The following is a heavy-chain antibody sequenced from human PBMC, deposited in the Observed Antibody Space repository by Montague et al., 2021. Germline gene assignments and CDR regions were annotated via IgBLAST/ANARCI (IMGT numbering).Heavy chain of an antibody. J-gene: IGHJ6*03. Sequence: SLKVSCKASGYTFTSYDLNWVRQATGQGLEWMGWMNPNSGNTGYAQKFQGRVTMTRKTSISTAYMELSSLRSEDTAVYYCARAAQRYYYYYMDVWGIGTTVTVSS. CDR2: MNPNSGNT. CDR3: ARAAQRYYYYYMDV. CDR1: GYTFTSYD. V-gene: IGHV1-8*01. D-gene: IGHD1-1*01.